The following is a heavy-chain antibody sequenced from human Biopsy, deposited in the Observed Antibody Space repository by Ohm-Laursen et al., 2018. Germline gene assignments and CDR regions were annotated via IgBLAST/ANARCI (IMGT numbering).Heavy chain of an antibody. CDR1: VGSFSGYY. D-gene: IGHD1-20*01. Sequence: SETLSLTCAVYVGSFSGYYWTWIRQPPGKGLEWIGEINHSGSTNYNPSLKSRVSISVDTSKNQFSPKLNSLTAADTAVYYCARAGTAINGNSLGFDPWGQGTLVTVSS. J-gene: IGHJ5*02. CDR3: ARAGTAINGNSLGFDP. CDR2: INHSGST. V-gene: IGHV4-34*01.